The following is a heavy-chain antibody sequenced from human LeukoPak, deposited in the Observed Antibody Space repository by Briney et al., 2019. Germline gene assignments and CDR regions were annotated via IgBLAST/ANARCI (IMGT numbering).Heavy chain of an antibody. Sequence: KPSQTLSLTCTVSGGSISSGGYYWSWLRQHPGKGLEWIGYIYYSRSTYYNPSLKSRVTISVDTSKNQFSLQLSSVTAADTAVYYCARASGGSLSWFDPWGQGTLVTVSS. CDR2: IYYSRST. CDR3: ARASGGSLSWFDP. J-gene: IGHJ5*02. V-gene: IGHV4-31*03. D-gene: IGHD1-1*01. CDR1: GGSISSGGYY.